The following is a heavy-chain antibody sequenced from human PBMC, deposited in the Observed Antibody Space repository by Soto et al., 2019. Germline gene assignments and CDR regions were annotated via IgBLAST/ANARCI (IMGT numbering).Heavy chain of an antibody. CDR3: ERAVKSGWFYYGMDV. D-gene: IGHD6-13*01. CDR1: GYSFTSYW. Sequence: GESLKISCQGSGYSFTSYWIAWVRQMPGKGLEWMGIIYPGDSDTRYSPSFQGQVTISVDKSISTAYLQWSSLKASDTAMYYCERAVKSGWFYYGMDVWGQGTTVTVSS. V-gene: IGHV5-51*01. CDR2: IYPGDSDT. J-gene: IGHJ6*02.